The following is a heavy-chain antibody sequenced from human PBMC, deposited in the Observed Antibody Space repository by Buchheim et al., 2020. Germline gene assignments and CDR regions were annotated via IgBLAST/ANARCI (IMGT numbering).Heavy chain of an antibody. D-gene: IGHD1-7*01. CDR1: GFTFSSYG. Sequence: QVQLVESGGGVVQPGRSLRLSCAASGFTFSSYGMHWVRQAPGKGLEWVAVISYDGSNKYYADSVKGRFTISRDNSKNTLYLQMNSLRDEDTAVYYCARDKLELYAFDIWGQGT. CDR3: ARDKLELYAFDI. CDR2: ISYDGSNK. V-gene: IGHV3-30*03. J-gene: IGHJ3*02.